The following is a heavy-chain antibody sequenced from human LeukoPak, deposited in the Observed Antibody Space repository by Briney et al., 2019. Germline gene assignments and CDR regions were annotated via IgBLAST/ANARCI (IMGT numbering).Heavy chain of an antibody. V-gene: IGHV3-11*01. CDR3: ARDGQITIFGVVDSGDWFDP. J-gene: IGHJ5*02. D-gene: IGHD3-3*01. CDR2: ISSSGSTI. Sequence: GGSLRLSCAASGFTFSSYAMSWIRQAPGKGLEWVSYISSSGSTIYYADSVKGRFTISRDNAKNSLYLQMNSLRAEDTAVYYCARDGQITIFGVVDSGDWFDPWGQGTLVTVSS. CDR1: GFTFSSYA.